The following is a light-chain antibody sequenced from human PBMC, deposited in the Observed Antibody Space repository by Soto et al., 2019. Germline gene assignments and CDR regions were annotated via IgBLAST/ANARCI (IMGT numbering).Light chain of an antibody. CDR1: QSVSSSY. J-gene: IGKJ1*01. CDR3: QQYNSYSWT. CDR2: GAF. V-gene: IGKV3-20*01. Sequence: EIVLTQSPGTLSLSPGERATLSCRASQSVSSSYLAWYQQKPGQAPRLLIYGAFKRATGIPDRFSGSGSGTEFTLTISSLQPDDFATYYCQQYNSYSWTFGQGTKVDIK.